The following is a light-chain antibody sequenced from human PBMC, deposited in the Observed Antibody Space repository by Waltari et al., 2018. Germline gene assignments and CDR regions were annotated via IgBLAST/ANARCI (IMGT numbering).Light chain of an antibody. CDR2: DAS. CDR3: QHYVRLPAT. J-gene: IGKJ1*01. Sequence: EIVFTQSPGTLSLSPGERATLACRASQSFGKSLAWYQQKPGQAPRLLIYDASRRATCIPDRFSGSGCGTDFSLTISRLEPEDFAVYYCQHYVRLPATFGQGTKVEI. CDR1: QSFGKS. V-gene: IGKV3-20*01.